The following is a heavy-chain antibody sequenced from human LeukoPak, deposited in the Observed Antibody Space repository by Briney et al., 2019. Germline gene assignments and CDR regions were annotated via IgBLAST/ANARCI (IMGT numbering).Heavy chain of an antibody. CDR1: GFTFSSYW. D-gene: IGHD5-18*01. V-gene: IGHV3-7*01. Sequence: GGSPRLSCAVSGFTFSSYWMSWVRQAPGKGLEWVASIKEEGSEKHYVDSVKGRFTISRDNAKNTLYLQMNSLRAEDTAVYYCARDAVDTANAVWGQGTTVTVSS. CDR2: IKEEGSEK. J-gene: IGHJ6*02. CDR3: ARDAVDTANAV.